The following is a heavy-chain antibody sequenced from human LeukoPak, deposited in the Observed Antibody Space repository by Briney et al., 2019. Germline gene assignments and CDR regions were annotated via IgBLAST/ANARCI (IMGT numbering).Heavy chain of an antibody. V-gene: IGHV1-69*13. CDR1: GGTFSTYA. CDR3: ARNTVVTPDY. D-gene: IGHD4-23*01. CDR2: IIPIFGTA. Sequence: SVKVSCKASGGTFSTYAISWVRQAPGQGLEWMGGIIPIFGTANNAQKFQGRVTLTADESTSTAYMELRSLRSDDTAVYYCARNTVVTPDYWGQGTLVTVSS. J-gene: IGHJ4*02.